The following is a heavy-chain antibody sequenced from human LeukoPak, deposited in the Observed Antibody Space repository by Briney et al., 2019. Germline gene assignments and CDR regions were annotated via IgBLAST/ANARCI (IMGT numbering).Heavy chain of an antibody. J-gene: IGHJ4*02. V-gene: IGHV3-21*01. CDR1: GFTFNSYW. Sequence: PGGSLRLSCAASGFTFNSYWMNWVRQAPGKGLEWVSSISTSSSYIYYADSVKGRFTISRDNSKNTLYLQMNSLRAEDTAVYYCAKDRGASAPFDYWGQGTLVTVSS. D-gene: IGHD1-26*01. CDR3: AKDRGASAPFDY. CDR2: ISTSSSYI.